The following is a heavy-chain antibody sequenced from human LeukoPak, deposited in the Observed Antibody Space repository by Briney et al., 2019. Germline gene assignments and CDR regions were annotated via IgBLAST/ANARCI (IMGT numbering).Heavy chain of an antibody. Sequence: SETLSLTCTVSGGSISSGSYYWSWIRQPAGKGLEWIGRIYTTGSTNYNPSLKSRVTMSVDTSKNQFSLKLSSVTAADTAVYYCARRFRAARNNGFDYWGQGTLVTVSS. CDR1: GGSISSGSYY. V-gene: IGHV4-61*02. CDR2: IYTTGST. CDR3: ARRFRAARNNGFDY. J-gene: IGHJ4*02. D-gene: IGHD6-6*01.